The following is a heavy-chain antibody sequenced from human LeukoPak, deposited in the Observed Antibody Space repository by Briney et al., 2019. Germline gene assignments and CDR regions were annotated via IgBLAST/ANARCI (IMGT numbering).Heavy chain of an antibody. J-gene: IGHJ4*02. Sequence: GGSLRLSCAASGFTFTTHAMAWVRQAPGKGLEWVSSISGSADNTYYADSVKGRLTISRDNSKNTLILQMNGLRADDTAVYFCARLSGTFGTSSRILDYWGQGAQVTVSS. D-gene: IGHD1-1*01. CDR3: ARLSGTFGTSSRILDY. CDR1: GFTFTTHA. CDR2: ISGSADNT. V-gene: IGHV3-23*01.